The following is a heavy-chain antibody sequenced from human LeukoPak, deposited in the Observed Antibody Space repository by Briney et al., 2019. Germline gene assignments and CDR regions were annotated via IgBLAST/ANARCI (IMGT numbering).Heavy chain of an antibody. CDR2: IYSGGST. CDR1: GFTVSSNY. D-gene: IGHD2-15*01. CDR3: ARVESLVAAPDDAFDI. Sequence: GGSLRLSCAASGFTVSSNYMSWVRQAPGKGLEWVSVIYSGGSTYYADSVKGRFTISRDNSKNTLYLQMNSLRAEDTAVYYCARVESLVAAPDDAFDIWGQGTMVTVSS. V-gene: IGHV3-53*01. J-gene: IGHJ3*02.